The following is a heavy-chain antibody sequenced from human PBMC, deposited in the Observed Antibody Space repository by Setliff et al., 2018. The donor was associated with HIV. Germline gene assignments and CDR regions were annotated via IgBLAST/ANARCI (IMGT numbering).Heavy chain of an antibody. Sequence: SETLSLTCAVYGGSFNDYYWTWIRQPPEKGLEWIGEIDHSGNIKYHASLKSRVTISKDTSKNQISLKLRSVTAADTAVYYCARGLNYYGSGSYLPLGYWGQGTLVTVSS. CDR1: GGSFNDYY. CDR3: ARGLNYYGSGSYLPLGY. J-gene: IGHJ4*02. CDR2: IDHSGNI. D-gene: IGHD3-10*01. V-gene: IGHV4-34*01.